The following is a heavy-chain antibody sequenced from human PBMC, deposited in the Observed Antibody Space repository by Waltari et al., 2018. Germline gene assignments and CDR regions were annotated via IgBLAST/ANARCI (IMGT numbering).Heavy chain of an antibody. CDR2: INQDGGEK. J-gene: IGHJ3*02. CDR3: SKRLDI. V-gene: IGHV3-7*01. CDR1: GFTFSTDW. Sequence: EVQLVESGGGLVQPGGSLRLSCEASGFTFSTDWMDWVRQAPGEGVEVVGKINQDGGEKYYFGSGKGRFNISRDNGKKLVYLEMNSLRAEDTAIYYCSKRLDIWGRGTMVAVSS.